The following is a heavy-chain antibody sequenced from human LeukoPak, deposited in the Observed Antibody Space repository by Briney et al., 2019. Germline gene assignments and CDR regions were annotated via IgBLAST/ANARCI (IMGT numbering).Heavy chain of an antibody. D-gene: IGHD3-16*01. J-gene: IGHJ4*02. CDR2: IYSGDNT. V-gene: IGHV3-66*02. Sequence: GGSLRLSCAASGFTVSHNYMSWARQAPGKGLEWVSVIYSGDNTYYVESVKGRFTISRDNSKNTLFLQMNRLRAEDTAVYYCAGRRVLDASFDYWGQGTLVTVSS. CDR1: GFTVSHNY. CDR3: AGRRVLDASFDY.